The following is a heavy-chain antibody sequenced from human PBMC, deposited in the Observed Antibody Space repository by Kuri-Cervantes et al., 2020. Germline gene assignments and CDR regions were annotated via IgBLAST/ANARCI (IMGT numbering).Heavy chain of an antibody. D-gene: IGHD4-17*01. Sequence: GGSLRLSCAASGFTFSNYWMSWVRQAPGKGLEWVANIKQDGSEKYYVDSVKGRFTISRDNAKDSLYLQMNSLRAEDTAVYYCARDIDFGAPPSEWFQYWGQGTLVTVSS. J-gene: IGHJ1*01. CDR2: IKQDGSEK. V-gene: IGHV3-7*01. CDR1: GFTFSNYW. CDR3: ARDIDFGAPPSEWFQY.